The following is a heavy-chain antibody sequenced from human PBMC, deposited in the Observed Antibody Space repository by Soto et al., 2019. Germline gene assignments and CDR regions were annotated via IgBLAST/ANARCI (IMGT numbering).Heavy chain of an antibody. J-gene: IGHJ6*02. CDR3: AREGGSYSTGAYGMDV. CDR2: IIPIFGTA. V-gene: IGHV1-69*01. Sequence: QVQLVQSGAEVKKPGSSVKVSCKASGGTFSSYAISWVRQAPGQGLEWMGGIIPIFGTANYAQKFQGRVTITGDESTSTAYMELSSLRYEDTAVYYCAREGGSYSTGAYGMDVWGQGTTVTVSS. D-gene: IGHD1-26*01. CDR1: GGTFSSYA.